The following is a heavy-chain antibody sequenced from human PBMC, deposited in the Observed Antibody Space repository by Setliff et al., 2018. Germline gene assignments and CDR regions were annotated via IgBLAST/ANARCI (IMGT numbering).Heavy chain of an antibody. J-gene: IGHJ4*02. D-gene: IGHD3-22*01. CDR1: GFAFITFG. V-gene: IGHV1-18*01. Sequence: ASVKVSCKTSGFAFITFGMSWVRQAPGQGLEWMGWISPVYGIANYARKFQGRVTMTADTSTTTAYLELTSLRYDDTAVYYCVRGPGPSVVVAIPFDHWGQGSLVTVSS. CDR3: VRGPGPSVVVAIPFDH. CDR2: ISPVYGIA.